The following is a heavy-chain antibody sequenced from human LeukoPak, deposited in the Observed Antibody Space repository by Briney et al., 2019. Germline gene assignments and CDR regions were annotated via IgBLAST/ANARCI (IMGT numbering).Heavy chain of an antibody. J-gene: IGHJ4*02. D-gene: IGHD6-6*01. V-gene: IGHV4-4*02. Sequence: SETLSITCAVSGGSISSSNWWSWVRQPPGKGLEWIGEIYHSGSTNYNPSLKSRVTISVDKSKNQFSLKLSSVTAADTAVYYCARYSSSNGRYYFDYWGQGTLVTVSS. CDR1: GGSISSSNW. CDR2: IYHSGST. CDR3: ARYSSSNGRYYFDY.